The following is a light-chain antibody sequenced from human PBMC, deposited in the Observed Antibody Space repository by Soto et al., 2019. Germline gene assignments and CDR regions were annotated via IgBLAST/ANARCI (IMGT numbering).Light chain of an antibody. CDR3: QQYNNWPPIT. Sequence: EVVLTQSPGTLSLFPGERATLSCRASQSVSSNLAWYQQKPGQAPRLLIYGASTRATGIPARFSGSGSGTEFTLTISSLQSEDFAVYHCQQYNNWPPITFGQGTRLEI. J-gene: IGKJ5*01. V-gene: IGKV3-15*01. CDR2: GAS. CDR1: QSVSSN.